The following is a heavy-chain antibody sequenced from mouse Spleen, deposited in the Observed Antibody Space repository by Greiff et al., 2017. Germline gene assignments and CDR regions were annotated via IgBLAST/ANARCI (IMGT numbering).Heavy chain of an antibody. V-gene: IGHV1-26*01. Sequence: VQLQQSGPELVKPGASVKISCKASGYTFTDYYMNWVKQSHGKSLEWIGDINPNNGGTSYNQKFKGKATLTVDKSSSTAYMELRSLTSEDSAVYYCARDGDGHLYYFDYWGQGTTLTVSS. J-gene: IGHJ2*01. D-gene: IGHD2-3*01. CDR2: INPNNGGT. CDR1: GYTFTDYY. CDR3: ARDGDGHLYYFDY.